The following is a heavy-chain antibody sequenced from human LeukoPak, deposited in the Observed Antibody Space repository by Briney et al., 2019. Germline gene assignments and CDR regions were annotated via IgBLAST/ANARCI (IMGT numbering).Heavy chain of an antibody. CDR1: GFTFTNAW. CDR3: TTDLGTYYHGSQRLIPIDY. J-gene: IGHJ4*02. CDR2: IKSKTDGETT. V-gene: IGHV3-15*01. Sequence: GGSLGLSCVDSGFTFTNAWMSWVRKAPGKGLEWIGRIKSKTDGETTNYAEPVRGRFTISRDDSKSAVYLQMNSLKIEDTAVYYCTTDLGTYYHGSQRLIPIDYWGQGTLVTVSS. D-gene: IGHD3-10*01.